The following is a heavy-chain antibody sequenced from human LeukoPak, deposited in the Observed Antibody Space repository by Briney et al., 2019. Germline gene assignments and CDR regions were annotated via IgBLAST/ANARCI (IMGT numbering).Heavy chain of an antibody. J-gene: IGHJ3*02. Sequence: ASVKVSCKASGYTFTGYYMHWVRQAPGQGLEWMGWINPNSGGTNYAQKFQGRVTMTRGTSISTAYMELSRLRSDDTAVYYCARAGWWELPRYAFDIWGQGTVVTVSS. CDR3: ARAGWWELPRYAFDI. V-gene: IGHV1-2*02. CDR1: GYTFTGYY. CDR2: INPNSGGT. D-gene: IGHD1-26*01.